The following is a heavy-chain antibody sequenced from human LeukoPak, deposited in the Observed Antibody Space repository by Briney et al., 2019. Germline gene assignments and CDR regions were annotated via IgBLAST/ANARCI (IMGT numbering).Heavy chain of an antibody. CDR3: AAETLLVGASDY. CDR2: IYYSGST. D-gene: IGHD1-26*01. J-gene: IGHJ4*02. CDR1: GGSIRSSYYY. Sequence: SETLSLTCTVSGGSIRSSYYYRGWIRQPPGKGLEWIGSIYYSGSTYYNPSLKSRVTISVDTSKNQFSLKLSSVTAADTAVYYCAAETLLVGASDYWGQGTLVTVSS. V-gene: IGHV4-39*01.